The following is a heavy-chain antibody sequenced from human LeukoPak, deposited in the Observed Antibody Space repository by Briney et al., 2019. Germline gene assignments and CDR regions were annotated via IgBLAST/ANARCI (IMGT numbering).Heavy chain of an antibody. CDR1: GFTFSSYS. V-gene: IGHV3-21*01. J-gene: IGHJ4*02. D-gene: IGHD6-6*01. CDR2: ISSSSSYI. Sequence: GGSLRLSCAASGFTFSSYSMNWVRQAPGKGLEWVSSISSSSSYIYYADSVKGRLTISRDNAKNSLYLQMNSLRAEDTAVYYCARDLSAARGPWGQGTLVTVSS. CDR3: ARDLSAARGP.